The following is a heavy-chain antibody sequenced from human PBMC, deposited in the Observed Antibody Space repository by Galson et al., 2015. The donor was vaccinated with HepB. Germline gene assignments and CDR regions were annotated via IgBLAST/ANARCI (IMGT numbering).Heavy chain of an antibody. CDR1: GFTFSTYG. D-gene: IGHD2-21*01. CDR3: ARPLGTYCGGDCYSGGGFDY. V-gene: IGHV3-33*01. J-gene: IGHJ4*02. CDR2: IWYDGSNK. Sequence: SLRLSCAASGFTFSTYGMHWVRQAPGKGLEWVAVIWYDGSNKYYADSVKGRFTISRDNSKNTLYLQMNSLRAEDTAVYYCARPLGTYCGGDCYSGGGFDYWGQGTLVTVSS.